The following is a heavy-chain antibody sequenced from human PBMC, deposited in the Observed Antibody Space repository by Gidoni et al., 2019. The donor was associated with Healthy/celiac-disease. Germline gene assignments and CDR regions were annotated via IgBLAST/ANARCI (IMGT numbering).Heavy chain of an antibody. CDR3: ARVNDYRRPLVGNDAFDI. D-gene: IGHD4-4*01. Sequence: EVQLVESGGGLVKPGGSLRLSCAASGFPFSSYSMNWVRQAPGKGLEWVSSISSSSSYLYYADSQKGRFTISRDNAKNSLYLQMNSLRAEDTAVYYCARVNDYRRPLVGNDAFDIWGQGTMVTVSS. CDR2: ISSSSSYL. J-gene: IGHJ3*02. V-gene: IGHV3-21*01. CDR1: GFPFSSYS.